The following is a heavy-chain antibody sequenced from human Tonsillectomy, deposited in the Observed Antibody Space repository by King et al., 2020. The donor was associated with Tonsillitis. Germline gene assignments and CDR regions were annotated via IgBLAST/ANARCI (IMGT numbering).Heavy chain of an antibody. Sequence: VQLVESGGGVVQPGRSLRLSCAASGFTFSSYGFHWVRQAPGKGLEWVAVIWYDGSYRYYADSVKGRFTISRDNSKDTLHLQMNSLRGEDTALYYCARDRSREGRRFLQQQLVQAEWEHDYYMDVWGKGTTVTVSS. CDR1: GFTFSSYG. V-gene: IGHV3-33*08. CDR2: IWYDGSYR. CDR3: ARDRSREGRRFLQQQLVQAEWEHDYYMDV. D-gene: IGHD6-13*01. J-gene: IGHJ6*03.